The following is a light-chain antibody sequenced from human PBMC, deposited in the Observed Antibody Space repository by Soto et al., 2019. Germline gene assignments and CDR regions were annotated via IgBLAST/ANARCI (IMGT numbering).Light chain of an antibody. CDR2: GAS. CDR3: QQYGSSPKT. Sequence: EIVLTQSPGTLSLSPGERATRSCRASQSVSSSYLAWYQQKPGQAPRLLIYGASSRATGIPYRFSGSGSGTDVTLTISRLEPEDFAVYYCQQYGSSPKTFGQGTKVEIK. V-gene: IGKV3-20*01. CDR1: QSVSSSY. J-gene: IGKJ1*01.